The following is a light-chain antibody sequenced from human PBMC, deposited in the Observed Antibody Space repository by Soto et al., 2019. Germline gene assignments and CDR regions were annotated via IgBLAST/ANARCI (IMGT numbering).Light chain of an antibody. CDR2: DES. V-gene: IGKV3-15*01. Sequence: EIVMTQSPATLSVSPGERATLSCRASQSVSSNLAWYQQKPGQAPRLLIYDESTRATGIPARFSGSESGTEFTLTISRLQSENFAVYYCQQYNYWPPWTFGQGTKVEIK. CDR3: QQYNYWPPWT. J-gene: IGKJ1*01. CDR1: QSVSSN.